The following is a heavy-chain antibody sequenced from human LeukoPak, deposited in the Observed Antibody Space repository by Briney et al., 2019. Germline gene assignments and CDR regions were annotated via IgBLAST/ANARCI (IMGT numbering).Heavy chain of an antibody. V-gene: IGHV3-9*01. CDR3: AKVDPHSGYSDY. CDR1: GFTFGDYA. Sequence: GGSLRLSCTASGFTFGDYAMHWVRQAPVKGLEWVSGISWNSGSIGYADSVKGRFTISRDNAKNSLYLQMNSLTTEDTALYYCAKVDPHSGYSDYWGQGTLVTVSS. J-gene: IGHJ4*02. CDR2: ISWNSGSI. D-gene: IGHD3-22*01.